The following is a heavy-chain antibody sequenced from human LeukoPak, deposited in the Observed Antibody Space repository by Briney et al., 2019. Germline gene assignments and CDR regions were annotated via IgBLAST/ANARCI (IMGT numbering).Heavy chain of an antibody. J-gene: IGHJ4*02. Sequence: PGGALRLSCAASGFTFSNYGMHWVRQAPGKGLEWVAFIRYDGSNIYYADSVKGRFTISRDNSKNTLYLQMNSQRGEDTAVYYCAKDELRLLEWLLSPFDYWGQGTLVTVSS. D-gene: IGHD3-3*01. CDR2: IRYDGSNI. V-gene: IGHV3-30*02. CDR3: AKDELRLLEWLLSPFDY. CDR1: GFTFSNYG.